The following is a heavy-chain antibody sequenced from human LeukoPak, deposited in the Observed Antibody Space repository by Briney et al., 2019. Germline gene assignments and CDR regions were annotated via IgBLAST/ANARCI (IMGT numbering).Heavy chain of an antibody. CDR1: GASISGSGYY. V-gene: IGHV4-61*05. J-gene: IGHJ6*03. D-gene: IGHD5-18*01. CDR3: ARTTEGGYSYGYFYYYYMDV. Sequence: PSETLSLTCAVSGASISGSGYYLGWIRQPPGKGLEWIGYIYYSGSTNYNPSLKSRVTILVDMSKNQFSLKLRSVTAADTAVYYCARTTEGGYSYGYFYYYYMDVWGKGTTVTISS. CDR2: IYYSGST.